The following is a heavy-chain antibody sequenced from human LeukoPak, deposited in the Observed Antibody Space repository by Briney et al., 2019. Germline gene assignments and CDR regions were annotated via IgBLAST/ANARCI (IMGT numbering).Heavy chain of an antibody. J-gene: IGHJ6*03. CDR3: ARDLYYYDSSGTLLDYYYYYMDV. Sequence: AASVKVSCKASGYTFTGYYMHWVRQAPGQGLEWMGWINPNSGGTNYAQKFQGRVTMTRDTSISTAYMELSRLRSDDTAVYYCARDLYYYDSSGTLLDYYYYYMDVWGKGTTVTISS. CDR1: GYTFTGYY. D-gene: IGHD3-22*01. V-gene: IGHV1-2*02. CDR2: INPNSGGT.